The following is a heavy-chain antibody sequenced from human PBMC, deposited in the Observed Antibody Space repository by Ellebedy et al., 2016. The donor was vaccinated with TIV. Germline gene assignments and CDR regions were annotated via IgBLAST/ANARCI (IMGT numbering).Heavy chain of an antibody. CDR1: GGTFSSYA. CDR2: ISAYNGNT. J-gene: IGHJ4*02. Sequence: AASVKVSCKASGGTFSSYAISWVRQAPGRGLEWMGWISAYNGNTNYAQKLQGRVTMTTDTSTSTAYMELRSLRSDDTAVYYCARTYGGSGSYYSYWGQGTLVTVSS. D-gene: IGHD3-10*01. CDR3: ARTYGGSGSYYSY. V-gene: IGHV1-18*01.